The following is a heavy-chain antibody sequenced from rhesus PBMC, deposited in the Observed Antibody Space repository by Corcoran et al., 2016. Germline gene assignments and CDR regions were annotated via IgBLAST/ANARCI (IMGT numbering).Heavy chain of an antibody. CDR3: ARHSTATFDY. V-gene: IGHV4-93*02. Sequence: QVQLQESGPGLVKPSETLSLTCAVSGGSIRSRNWWSWIRQSPGKGLEWIGYLYGGGGDTTYNPSLKIRVTIATDTSKNQFSLKLSSVTAADAALYYCARHSTATFDYCGQGVLVTVSS. CDR2: LYGGGGDT. D-gene: IGHD2-27*01. CDR1: GGSIRSRNW. J-gene: IGHJ4*01.